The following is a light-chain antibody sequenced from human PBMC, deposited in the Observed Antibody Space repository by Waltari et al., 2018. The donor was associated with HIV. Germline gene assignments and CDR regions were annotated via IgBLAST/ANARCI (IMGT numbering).Light chain of an antibody. CDR2: GKD. CDR3: DSRDTNDKHHV. V-gene: IGLV3-19*01. CDR1: SLRRYS. J-gene: IGLJ1*01. Sequence: SSDLTQDPAVSVALGQTVRITCQGDSLRRYSANWYQQKPGQAPVVAMYGKDNRPSGIPDRFSGSSSGNTGSLTITGAQAEDEAVYYCDSRDTNDKHHVFGTGTKVTV.